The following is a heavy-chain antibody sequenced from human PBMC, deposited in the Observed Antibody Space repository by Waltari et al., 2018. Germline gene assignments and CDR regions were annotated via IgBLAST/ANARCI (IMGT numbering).Heavy chain of an antibody. CDR3: ARLDYGDNEPLDY. V-gene: IGHV4-38-2*01. CDR2: IYHSGNA. CDR1: GFSLSSGYY. J-gene: IGHJ4*02. Sequence: HLHESGPGLVKPSETLSLTCLVSGFSLSSGYYWGWVRQPPGKGLAWIGSIYHSGNAYYNPSLESRVTISVDPSSNQFSLKVRSVTAADTAVYYCARLDYGDNEPLDYWGQGTLVTVSS. D-gene: IGHD4-17*01.